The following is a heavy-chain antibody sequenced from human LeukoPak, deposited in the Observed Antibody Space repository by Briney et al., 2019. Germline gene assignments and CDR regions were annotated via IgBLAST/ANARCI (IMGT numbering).Heavy chain of an antibody. CDR3: ARRYGGYSYGPPFDY. CDR1: GFTFSSYS. Sequence: GSLRLSCAASGFTFSSYSMNWVRQAPGKGLEWVSSISSSSSYIYYADSVKGRFTISRDNAKNSLYLQMNSLRAEDTAVYYCARRYGGYSYGPPFDYWGQGTLVTASS. CDR2: ISSSSSYI. D-gene: IGHD5-18*01. V-gene: IGHV3-21*01. J-gene: IGHJ4*02.